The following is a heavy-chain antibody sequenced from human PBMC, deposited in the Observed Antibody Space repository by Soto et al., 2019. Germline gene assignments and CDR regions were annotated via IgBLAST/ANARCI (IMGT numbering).Heavy chain of an antibody. CDR2: IRAYNGNT. CDR3: ARDLPTMDV. CDR1: GYTFTSYG. Sequence: QVQLVQSGAEVKKHGASVKVSGKASGYTFTSYGISGVRQAPGQGLEWMGWIRAYNGNTNYAQKLQGRVTTTTDTSTSTAHMELRSLRSGDTAVYYCARDLPTMDVWGQGNTVTVSS. J-gene: IGHJ6*02. V-gene: IGHV1-18*01.